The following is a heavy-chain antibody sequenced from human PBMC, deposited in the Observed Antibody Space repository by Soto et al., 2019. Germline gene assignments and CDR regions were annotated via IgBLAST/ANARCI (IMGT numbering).Heavy chain of an antibody. V-gene: IGHV3-33*01. J-gene: IGHJ6*02. D-gene: IGHD4-4*01. CDR1: GFSFRDYG. CDR2: IFYDGSKT. Sequence: PGGSLRLSCAASGFSFRDYGMHWVRQAPGKGLDWVAVIFYDGSKTDYADSVKGRFTISRDNSKNTLYLQMNSLRAEDTAVYCCARELPHYTPQGYGMDVWGQGTTVTVSS. CDR3: ARELPHYTPQGYGMDV.